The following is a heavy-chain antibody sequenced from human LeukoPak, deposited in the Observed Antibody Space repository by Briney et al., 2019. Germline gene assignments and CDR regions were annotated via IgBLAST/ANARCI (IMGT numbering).Heavy chain of an antibody. V-gene: IGHV4-39*01. CDR1: GGSISSSSYY. CDR3: ARRYYYGSGIDY. CDR2: IYYSGST. Sequence: SETLSLTCTVSGGSISSSSYYWGWIRQPPGKGLEWIGSIYYSGSTYYNPSLKSRVTISVDTSKNQFSLKLSSVTAADTAVYYYARRYYYGSGIDYWGQGTLVTVSS. D-gene: IGHD3-10*01. J-gene: IGHJ4*02.